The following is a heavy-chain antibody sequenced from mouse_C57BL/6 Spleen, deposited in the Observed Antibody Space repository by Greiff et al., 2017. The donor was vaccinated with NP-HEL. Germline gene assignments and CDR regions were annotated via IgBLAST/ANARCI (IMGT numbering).Heavy chain of an antibody. CDR1: GYTFTDYE. D-gene: IGHD1-1*01. J-gene: IGHJ3*01. CDR2: IDPETGGT. V-gene: IGHV1-15*01. CDR3: TILFAY. Sequence: VKLMESGAELVRPGASVTLSCKASGYTFTDYEMHWVKQTPVHGLEWIGAIDPETGGTAYNQKFKGKAILTADKSSSTAYMELRSLTSEDSAVYYCTILFAYWGQGTLVTVSA.